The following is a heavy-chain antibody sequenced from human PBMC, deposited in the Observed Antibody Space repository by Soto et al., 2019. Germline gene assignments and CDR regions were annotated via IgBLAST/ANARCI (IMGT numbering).Heavy chain of an antibody. D-gene: IGHD7-27*01. J-gene: IGHJ4*02. CDR1: GFTFSNYG. CDR2: IYNDGSNT. Sequence: GGSLRLSCAASGFTFSNYGMHWVRQAPGKGLEWVSGIYNDGSNTYYADSVKGRFTISRDNAKNTLYLQMNSLRAEDTAVYYCASSLLTPFDYWGQGTLVTVSS. V-gene: IGHV3-33*08. CDR3: ASSLLTPFDY.